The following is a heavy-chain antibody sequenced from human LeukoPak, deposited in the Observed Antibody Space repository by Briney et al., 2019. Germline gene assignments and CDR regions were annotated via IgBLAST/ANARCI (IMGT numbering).Heavy chain of an antibody. V-gene: IGHV4-59*01. CDR1: GGSISSYY. CDR3: ARDFRGGYDFWSGYYTPYYFDY. CDR2: IYYSGST. Sequence: SETLSLTCTVSGGSISSYYWSWIRQPPGKGLEWIGYIYYSGSTNYNPSLKSRVTISVDTSKNQFSLKLRSVTAADTAVYYCARDFRGGYDFWSGYYTPYYFDYWGQGTLVTVSP. D-gene: IGHD3-3*01. J-gene: IGHJ4*02.